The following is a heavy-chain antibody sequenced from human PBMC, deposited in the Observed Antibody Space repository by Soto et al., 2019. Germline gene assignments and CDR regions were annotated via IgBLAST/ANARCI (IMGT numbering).Heavy chain of an antibody. CDR3: ARVWHYYGSVRIYNWFDP. Sequence: QVQLVQSGAEVKKPGSSVKVSCKASGGTFSSYAISWVRQAPRQGLEWMGGIIPIFGTANYAQKFQGRVTITADESTSTAYMELSSLRSEDTAVYYCARVWHYYGSVRIYNWFDPWGQGTLVTVSS. J-gene: IGHJ5*02. CDR1: GGTFSSYA. D-gene: IGHD3-10*01. CDR2: IIPIFGTA. V-gene: IGHV1-69*01.